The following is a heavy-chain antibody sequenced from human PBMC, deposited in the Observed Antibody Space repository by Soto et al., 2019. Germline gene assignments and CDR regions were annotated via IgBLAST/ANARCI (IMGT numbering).Heavy chain of an antibody. CDR2: IIPIFGTA. Sequence: QVQLVQSGAEVKKPGSSVQVSCKASGGTFSSYAISWVRQAPGQGLEWMGGIIPIFGTANYAQKFQGRVTITADESTSTAYMELSSLRSEDTAVYYCARGQYYYDSSGYNSLGYYYGMDVWGQGTTVTVSS. J-gene: IGHJ6*02. CDR1: GGTFSSYA. V-gene: IGHV1-69*01. CDR3: ARGQYYYDSSGYNSLGYYYGMDV. D-gene: IGHD3-22*01.